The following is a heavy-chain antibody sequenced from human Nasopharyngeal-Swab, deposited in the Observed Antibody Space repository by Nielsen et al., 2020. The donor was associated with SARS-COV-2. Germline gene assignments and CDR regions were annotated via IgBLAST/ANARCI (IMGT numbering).Heavy chain of an antibody. Sequence: ASVKVSCRASGYTFTSYDINWVRQATVQGLEWMGWVNPNSGNTGYAQKFQGRVTMTRNTSISTAYMELSSLRSEDTAVYYCARDREQGIAYYYGMDVWGQGTTVTVSS. V-gene: IGHV1-8*01. CDR3: ARDREQGIAYYYGMDV. CDR1: GYTFTSYD. J-gene: IGHJ6*02. CDR2: VNPNSGNT. D-gene: IGHD6-13*01.